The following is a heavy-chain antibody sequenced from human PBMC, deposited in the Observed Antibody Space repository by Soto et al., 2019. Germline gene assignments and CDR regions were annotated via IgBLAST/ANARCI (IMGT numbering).Heavy chain of an antibody. J-gene: IGHJ5*01. CDR2: INPILSMS. CDR1: VNSYSFYT. Sequence: ASGKVRWEAWVNSYSFYTINWVRQAPGLGLEWVGRINPILSMSNYAQKFQGRVTMTADKSTNTAYMELRSLRSEDTAMYFSPTRYRSGFRSFYSWG. V-gene: IGHV1-69*02. CDR3: PTRYRSGFRSFYS. D-gene: IGHD3-16*02.